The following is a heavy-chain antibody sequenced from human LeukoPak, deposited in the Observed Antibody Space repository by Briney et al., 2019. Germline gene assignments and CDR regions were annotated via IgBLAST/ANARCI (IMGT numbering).Heavy chain of an antibody. Sequence: SVKVSCKASGGTFSSYAISWVRQAPGQGLEWMGRIIPIFGTANYAQKFQGRVTITTDESMSTAYMGLSSLRSEDTAVYYCARDRSGYQNNPNWFDPWGQGTLVTVSS. CDR2: IIPIFGTA. J-gene: IGHJ5*02. V-gene: IGHV1-69*05. CDR1: GGTFSSYA. CDR3: ARDRSGYQNNPNWFDP. D-gene: IGHD5-12*01.